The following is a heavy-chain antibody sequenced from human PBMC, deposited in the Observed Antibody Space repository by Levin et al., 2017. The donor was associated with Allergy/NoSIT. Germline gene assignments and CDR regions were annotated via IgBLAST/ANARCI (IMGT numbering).Heavy chain of an antibody. J-gene: IGHJ4*02. Sequence: SETLSLTCAVSGGALSGYYWSWIRQPPGKGLEWIGEIKHTGTTNYNPSLKSRVTISVDVSKKQISLKLGSVTAAATAVYCCAGGSGLFYFDFWGQGISVTVSS. D-gene: IGHD3-10*01. CDR1: GGALSGYY. V-gene: IGHV4-34*01. CDR3: AGGSGLFYFDF. CDR2: IKHTGTT.